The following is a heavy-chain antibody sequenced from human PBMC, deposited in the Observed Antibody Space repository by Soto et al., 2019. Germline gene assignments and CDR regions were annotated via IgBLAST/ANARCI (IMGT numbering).Heavy chain of an antibody. CDR2: IYHSGST. Sequence: QLQLQESGSGLVKPSQTLSLTCAVSGGSISSGGSSWSWIRQPPGKGLEWIGYIYHSGSTYYNPSLTTPVTISVDRSKTQFSLKLSSVTAADTAVYYCARAGDSSGPVALGYWGQGTLVTVSS. D-gene: IGHD6-19*01. CDR3: ARAGDSSGPVALGY. J-gene: IGHJ4*02. CDR1: GGSISSGGSS. V-gene: IGHV4-30-2*01.